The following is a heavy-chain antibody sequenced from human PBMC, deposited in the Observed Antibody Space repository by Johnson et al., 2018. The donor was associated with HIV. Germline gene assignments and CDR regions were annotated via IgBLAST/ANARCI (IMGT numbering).Heavy chain of an antibody. CDR3: ARGGLGDYVVAFDI. V-gene: IGHV3-30*19. CDR2: IWYDGSNK. D-gene: IGHD4-17*01. CDR1: GFTFSSYG. J-gene: IGHJ3*02. Sequence: QVQLVESGGGVVQPGRSLRLSCAAFGFTFSSYGIHWVRQAPGKGLEWVAVIWYDGSNKYYADSVKGRFTISRDNSKNTLYLQMNSLRAEDTAVYYCARGGLGDYVVAFDIWGQGTMVTVSS.